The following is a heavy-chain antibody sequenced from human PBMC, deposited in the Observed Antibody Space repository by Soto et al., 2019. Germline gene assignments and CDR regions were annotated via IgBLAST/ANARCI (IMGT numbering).Heavy chain of an antibody. D-gene: IGHD2-15*01. CDR2: ISGGGAGT. V-gene: IGHV3-23*01. CDR3: AKDVYCSGGSCFSDFDY. J-gene: IGHJ4*02. Sequence: GGSLRLSCAASGFTFGNYAMSWVRQAPGKGLGWVSSISGGGAGTYYADSVKGRFTISRDNSKNTLYLQMNSLRVEDTALYYCAKDVYCSGGSCFSDFDYWGQGTLVTVSS. CDR1: GFTFGNYA.